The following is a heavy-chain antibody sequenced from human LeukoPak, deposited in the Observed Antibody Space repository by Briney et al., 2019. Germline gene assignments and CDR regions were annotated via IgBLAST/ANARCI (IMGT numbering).Heavy chain of an antibody. J-gene: IGHJ6*02. Sequence: ASVKVSCKASGGTFSSYAISWVRQAPGQGLEWMGRIIPILGIANYAQKFQGRVTITADKSTSTAYMELSSLRSEDTAVYYCARVRLYILTGRYYYGMDVWGQGTTVTVSS. D-gene: IGHD3-9*01. CDR2: IIPILGIA. CDR1: GGTFSSYA. CDR3: ARVRLYILTGRYYYGMDV. V-gene: IGHV1-69*04.